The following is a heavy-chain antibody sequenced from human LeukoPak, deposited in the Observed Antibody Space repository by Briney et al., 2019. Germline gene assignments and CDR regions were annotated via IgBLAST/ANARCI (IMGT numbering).Heavy chain of an antibody. CDR2: IKNDGSST. J-gene: IGHJ5*02. CDR3: TKSDWFDP. CDR1: GFTFSSYW. V-gene: IGHV3-74*01. Sequence: GGSLRLSCVASGFTFSSYWMHWVRQGPGKGLVWVSRIKNDGSSTSYADSVKGRFTISRDNAKNTLYLQTNSLRAEDTAVYYCTKSDWFDPWGQGTLVTVSS.